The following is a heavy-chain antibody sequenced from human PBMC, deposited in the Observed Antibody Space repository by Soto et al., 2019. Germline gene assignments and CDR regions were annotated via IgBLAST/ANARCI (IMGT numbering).Heavy chain of an antibody. J-gene: IGHJ3*02. V-gene: IGHV4-39*01. D-gene: IGHD2-8*02. CDR2: IYYSGST. CDR3: ARWVTVLGGFDI. CDR1: GGSISSSSYY. Sequence: KPSETLSLTCTVSGGSISSSSYYWGWIRQPPGKGLEWIGSIYYSGSTYYNPSLKSRVTISVDTSKNQFSLKLSSVTAAYTAVYYCARWVTVLGGFDIWGQGTMVTVSS.